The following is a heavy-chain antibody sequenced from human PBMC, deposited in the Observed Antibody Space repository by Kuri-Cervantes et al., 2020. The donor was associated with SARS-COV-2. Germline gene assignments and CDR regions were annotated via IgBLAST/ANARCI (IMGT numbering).Heavy chain of an antibody. Sequence: GGSLRLSCQASGYRFTGYWIGWVRQMPGKALEWMGLIYPYDSDTRYNPSFQVHITISIDKSISTAFLQWSSLEASDTATYYCARLKQVALDPFDSWGQGTLVTVSS. J-gene: IGHJ4*02. CDR3: ARLKQVALDPFDS. CDR1: GYRFTGYW. D-gene: IGHD1/OR15-1a*01. CDR2: IYPYDSDT. V-gene: IGHV5-51*01.